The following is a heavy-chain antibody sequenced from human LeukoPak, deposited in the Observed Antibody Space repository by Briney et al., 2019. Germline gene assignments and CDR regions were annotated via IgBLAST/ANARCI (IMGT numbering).Heavy chain of an antibody. CDR2: ISSSSSTI. V-gene: IGHV3-48*01. CDR1: GFTFSSYS. D-gene: IGHD6-19*01. CDR3: ARDRYSSGWYHAFDI. Sequence: GGSLRLSCAASGFTFSSYSMNWVRQAPGKGLEWVSYISSSSSTIYYADSVKGRFTISRDNSKNTLYLQMNSLRAEDTAVYYCARDRYSSGWYHAFDIWGQGTMVTVSS. J-gene: IGHJ3*02.